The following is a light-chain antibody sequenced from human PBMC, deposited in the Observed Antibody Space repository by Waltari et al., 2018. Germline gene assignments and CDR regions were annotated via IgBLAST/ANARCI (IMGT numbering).Light chain of an antibody. CDR1: PSVASN. J-gene: IGKJ5*01. CDR2: GAS. Sequence: EIVMTQSPATLSVSPGERATLSCRASPSVASNLAWYRQKPGQTPRLLIYGASTRATGVPARFSGSGSGTEFTLTISSLQSEDFAVYYCQHYNNWITFGQGTRLEIK. V-gene: IGKV3-15*01. CDR3: QHYNNWIT.